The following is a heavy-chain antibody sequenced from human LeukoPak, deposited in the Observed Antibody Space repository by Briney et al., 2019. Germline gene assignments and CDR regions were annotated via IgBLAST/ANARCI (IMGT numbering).Heavy chain of an antibody. J-gene: IGHJ4*02. CDR3: ATEQYCSSTSCYYY. V-gene: IGHV4-38-2*02. CDR1: GYSISSGYY. Sequence: SETLSLTCTVSGYSISSGYYWGWIRQPPGKGLEWIGSIYHSGSTYYNPSLKSRVTISVDTSKNQFSLKLSSVTAADTAVYYCATEQYCSSTSCYYYWGQGTLVTVSS. CDR2: IYHSGST. D-gene: IGHD2-2*01.